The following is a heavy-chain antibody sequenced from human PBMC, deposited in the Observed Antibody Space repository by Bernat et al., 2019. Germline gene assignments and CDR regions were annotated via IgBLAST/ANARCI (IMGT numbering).Heavy chain of an antibody. J-gene: IGHJ6*03. Sequence: QVQLVESGGGVVQPGRSLRLSCAASGFTFSNYALHWVRQAPGKGLDWVSYISSSSSYTNYADSVKGRFTISRDNAKNSLYLQMNSLRAEDTAVYYCARGTSTSAPYMDVWGKGTTVTVSS. V-gene: IGHV3-11*05. CDR2: ISSSSSYT. CDR3: ARGTSTSAPYMDV. CDR1: GFTFSNYA.